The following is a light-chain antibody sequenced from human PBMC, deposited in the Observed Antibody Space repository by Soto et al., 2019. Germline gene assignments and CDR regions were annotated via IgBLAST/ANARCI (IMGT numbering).Light chain of an antibody. CDR3: QQRSNWPSIT. CDR1: QSVGSNY. CDR2: DAS. V-gene: IGKV3D-20*02. Sequence: EIVMTQSPATLSVSPGEGASLFCRASQSVGSNYLAWYQQKPGQAPRLLISDASNRATGIPVRFSGSGFGTNFTLTISSLEAEDSAVYYCQQRSNWPSITFGQGTRLEI. J-gene: IGKJ5*01.